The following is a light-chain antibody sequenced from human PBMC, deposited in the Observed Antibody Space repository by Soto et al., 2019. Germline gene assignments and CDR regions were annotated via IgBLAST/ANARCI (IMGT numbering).Light chain of an antibody. Sequence: IVMTQSPDSLAVSLGESATINCKSSQSVLHTSNNKNYLAWYQQKPGQPPKLLFFWSSTRESGVPDRFSGSGSGTDFTLTISSLQAEDVAVYYCQQYYSAPHTFGQGTKVDIK. V-gene: IGKV4-1*01. CDR1: QSVLHTSNNKNY. CDR2: WSS. J-gene: IGKJ1*01. CDR3: QQYYSAPHT.